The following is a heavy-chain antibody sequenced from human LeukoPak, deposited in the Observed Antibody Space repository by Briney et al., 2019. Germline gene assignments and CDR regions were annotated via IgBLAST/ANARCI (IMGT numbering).Heavy chain of an antibody. J-gene: IGHJ6*03. CDR2: INHSGST. V-gene: IGHV4-34*01. CDR3: ARGMYCSSTSCYVSYYYMDV. D-gene: IGHD2-2*01. Sequence: PSETLSLTCAVYGGSFSGYYWSWIRQPPGKGLEWIGEINHSGSTNYNPSLKSRVTISVDTSKNQFSLKLSSVTAADTAVYYCARGMYCSSTSCYVSYYYMDVWGKGTTVTVSS. CDR1: GGSFSGYY.